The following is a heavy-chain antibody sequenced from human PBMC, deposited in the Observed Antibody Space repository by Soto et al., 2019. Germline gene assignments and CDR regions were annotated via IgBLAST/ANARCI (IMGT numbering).Heavy chain of an antibody. CDR3: ARGRAWGHYYYYMDV. Sequence: SETLSLTCAVYGGSFSGYYWSWIRQPPGKGLEWIGEINHSGSTNYNPSLKSRVTISVDTSKNQFSLKLSSVTAADTAVYYCARGRAWGHYYYYMDVWGKGTTVTVSS. J-gene: IGHJ6*03. V-gene: IGHV4-34*01. D-gene: IGHD7-27*01. CDR2: INHSGST. CDR1: GGSFSGYY.